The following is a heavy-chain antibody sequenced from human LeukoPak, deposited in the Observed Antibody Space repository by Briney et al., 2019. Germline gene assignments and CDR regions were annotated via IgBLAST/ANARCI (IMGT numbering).Heavy chain of an antibody. CDR3: ARKRKRGTFDY. CDR2: IYSSGST. J-gene: IGHJ4*02. CDR1: GGSISSGNYF. Sequence: PSETLSLTCTVSGGSISSGNYFWNWIRQPAGKKLEWIGRIYSSGSTNYNPSLQSRVTISADTSKNQVSLRLTSVTAADTAVYYCARKRKRGTFDYWGQGTLVTVSS. V-gene: IGHV4-61*02. D-gene: IGHD1-1*01.